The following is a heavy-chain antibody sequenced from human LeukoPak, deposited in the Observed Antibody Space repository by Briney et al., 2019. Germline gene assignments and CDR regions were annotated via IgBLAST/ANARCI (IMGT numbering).Heavy chain of an antibody. CDR1: GGSISSGGYS. V-gene: IGHV4-30-2*01. CDR3: AGVGGDYFSRNFDY. Sequence: SETLSLTCAVSGGSISSGGYSWSWIRQPPGEGLEWIGYIYHSGSTYYNPSLKSRVTISVDRSKNQFPLKLSSVTAADTAVYYCAGVGGDYFSRNFDYWGQGTLVTVSS. J-gene: IGHJ4*02. CDR2: IYHSGST. D-gene: IGHD4-17*01.